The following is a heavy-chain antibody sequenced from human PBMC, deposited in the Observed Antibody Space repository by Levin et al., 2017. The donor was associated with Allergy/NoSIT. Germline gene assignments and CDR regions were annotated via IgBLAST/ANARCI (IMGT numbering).Heavy chain of an antibody. D-gene: IGHD3-9*01. J-gene: IGHJ6*03. Sequence: GGSLRLSCAASGFTFSSYAMHWVRQAPGKGLEWVAVISYDGSNKYYADSVKGRFTISRDNSKNTLYLQMNSLRAEDTAVYYCARDIPEALRYFDWPNYYMDVWGKGTTVTVSS. V-gene: IGHV3-30-3*01. CDR3: ARDIPEALRYFDWPNYYMDV. CDR2: ISYDGSNK. CDR1: GFTFSSYA.